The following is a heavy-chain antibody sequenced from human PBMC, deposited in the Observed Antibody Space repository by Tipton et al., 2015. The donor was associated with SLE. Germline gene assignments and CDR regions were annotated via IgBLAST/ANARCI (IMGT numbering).Heavy chain of an antibody. V-gene: IGHV3-30*02. CDR3: AKVSNPHHYFDS. D-gene: IGHD5/OR15-5a*01. J-gene: IGHJ4*02. CDR1: GFIFSNYG. Sequence: SLRLSCAASGFIFSNYGMHWVRQAPGKGLEWVAFLRSDGNFNYYADSVKGRFTNFRDNSKNTLYLQMTGLRVDDTAVYFCAKVSNPHHYFDSWGQGTLVTVSS. CDR2: LRSDGNFN.